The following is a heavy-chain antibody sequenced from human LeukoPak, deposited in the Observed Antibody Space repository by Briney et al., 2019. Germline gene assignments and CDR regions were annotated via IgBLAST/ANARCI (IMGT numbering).Heavy chain of an antibody. CDR1: GFTFNSHE. J-gene: IGHJ3*02. Sequence: GGSLRLSCAASGFTFNSHEMNWVRQAPGKGLEWVSSISTSSIYIYYADSVKGRFTISRDNAKNSLYLQMNTLRAEDTAVYYCARGQDTVITSRDAFDIWGQGTMVTVSS. CDR3: ARGQDTVITSRDAFDI. V-gene: IGHV3-21*01. D-gene: IGHD4-23*01. CDR2: ISTSSIYI.